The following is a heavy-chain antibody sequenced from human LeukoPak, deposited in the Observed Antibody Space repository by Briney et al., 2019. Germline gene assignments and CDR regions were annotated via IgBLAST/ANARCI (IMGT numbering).Heavy chain of an antibody. CDR2: MNPNSGNT. D-gene: IGHD3-10*01. Sequence: ASVKVSCRTSGYTFAAYYIHWVRQATGQGLEWMGWMNPNSGNTGYAQKFQGRVTMTRNTSISTAYMELSSLRSEDTAVYYCARGFRFGVRSQPFDIWGQGTMVTVSS. V-gene: IGHV1-8*02. CDR1: GYTFAAYY. J-gene: IGHJ3*02. CDR3: ARGFRFGVRSQPFDI.